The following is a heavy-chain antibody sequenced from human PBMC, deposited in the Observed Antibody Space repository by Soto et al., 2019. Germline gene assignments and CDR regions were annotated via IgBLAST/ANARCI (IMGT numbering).Heavy chain of an antibody. CDR2: ITADGGA. CDR1: GFTFRGHA. D-gene: IGHD2-15*01. J-gene: IGHJ3*02. CDR3: APHVSCAGGSCQYDAFAI. V-gene: IGHV3-23*01. Sequence: EVRVLESGGDLVQPGGSLRLSCEGSGFTFRGHAMTWIRQAPGKGPEWVSTITADGGAYYADSVKGRFAMSRDASERTLYLQMNSLGVEDTVAYYCAPHVSCAGGSCQYDAFAIRGQGTVVTVSS.